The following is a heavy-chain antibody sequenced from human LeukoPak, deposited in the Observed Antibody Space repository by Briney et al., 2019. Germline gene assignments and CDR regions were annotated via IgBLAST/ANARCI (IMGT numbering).Heavy chain of an antibody. V-gene: IGHV4-34*01. Sequence: SETLSLTCAVYGVSFSGYYRSWIRQPPGKGLEWIGKINHSGSTNYHQSLKSRVTIPVDTSKNQFYLKLSSVTAADTAVYYCARGTAWIQLWFSSNYFDYWGQGTLVTVSS. CDR3: ARGTAWIQLWFSSNYFDY. J-gene: IGHJ4*02. CDR2: INHSGST. CDR1: GVSFSGYY. D-gene: IGHD5-18*01.